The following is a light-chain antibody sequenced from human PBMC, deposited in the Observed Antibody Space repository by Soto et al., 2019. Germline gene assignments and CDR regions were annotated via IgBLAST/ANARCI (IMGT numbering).Light chain of an antibody. CDR2: GAS. V-gene: IGKV3-20*01. Sequence: EIVLTQSPGTVSLSPGERATLSCRASQSVSSRNVAWYRQKPGQAPSLLIFGASNRATGIPDRFSGSGSGTDFPLTLSRMEPEDCAVYSCLRYGDSPPAYTFGQGIKLEIK. CDR3: LRYGDSPPAYT. CDR1: QSVSSRN. J-gene: IGKJ2*01.